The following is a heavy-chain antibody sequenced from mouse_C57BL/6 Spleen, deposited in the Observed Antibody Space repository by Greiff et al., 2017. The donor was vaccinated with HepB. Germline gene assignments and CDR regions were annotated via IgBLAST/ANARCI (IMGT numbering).Heavy chain of an antibody. J-gene: IGHJ4*01. V-gene: IGHV5-17*01. CDR3: ARRTEGRSLREAMDD. CDR2: ISSGSSTI. CDR1: GFTFSDYG. Sequence: DVHLVESGGGLVKPGGSLKLSCAASGFTFSDYGMHWVRQAPEKGLEWVAYISSGSSTIYYADTVKGRFTISRDNAKNTLFLQMTSLRSEDPAMYDCARRTEGRSLREAMDDWGQGTSVTGSS. D-gene: IGHD2-12*01.